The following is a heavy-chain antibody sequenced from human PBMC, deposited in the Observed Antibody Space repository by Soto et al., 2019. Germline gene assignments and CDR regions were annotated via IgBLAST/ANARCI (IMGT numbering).Heavy chain of an antibody. CDR2: ISWNSASI. CDR1: GFTFDDFA. CDR3: AKGPGLVASSGSPDS. Sequence: ESGGGLVQPGRSLRLSCAASGFTFDDFAMHWVRQPPGKGLEWVSGISWNSASIVYADSVKGRFTISRDNAKNSLYLQLDSLGVGDTAFYYCAKGPGLVASSGSPDSWGQGTLVSVSS. V-gene: IGHV3-9*01. D-gene: IGHD2-8*02. J-gene: IGHJ4*02.